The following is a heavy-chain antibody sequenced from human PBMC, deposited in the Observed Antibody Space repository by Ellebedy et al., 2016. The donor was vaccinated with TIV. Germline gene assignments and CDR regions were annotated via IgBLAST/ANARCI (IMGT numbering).Heavy chain of an antibody. CDR2: IWYDGSKT. Sequence: GGSLRLSXAASGYTFTAHGIHWVRQAPGKGLEWVAVIWYDGSKTYYADSVKGRFTVSRDISKNTVYLQMDSLRVDDTAVYYCARDVANRPDFDHWGQGTLVTVSS. V-gene: IGHV3-33*01. D-gene: IGHD2-21*01. CDR1: GYTFTAHG. CDR3: ARDVANRPDFDH. J-gene: IGHJ4*02.